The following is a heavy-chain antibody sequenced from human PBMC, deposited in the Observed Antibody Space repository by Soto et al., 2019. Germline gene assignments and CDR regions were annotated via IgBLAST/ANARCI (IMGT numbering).Heavy chain of an antibody. V-gene: IGHV3-9*01. Sequence: EVQLVESGGGLVQPGRSLRLSCAASGFTFDDYAMHWVRQAQGKGLEWVSGISWKSGSKGYADSVKGRFTISRDNAKNSLYLQMNSLRAEDTDWYYCAKDVGFTGVSYDGIDVWGQGNTVTVSS. CDR2: ISWKSGSK. CDR3: AKDVGFTGVSYDGIDV. D-gene: IGHD1-26*01. J-gene: IGHJ6*02. CDR1: GFTFDDYA.